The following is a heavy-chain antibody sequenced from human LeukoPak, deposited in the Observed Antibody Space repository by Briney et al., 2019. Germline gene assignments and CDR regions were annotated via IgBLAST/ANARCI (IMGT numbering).Heavy chain of an antibody. D-gene: IGHD3-3*01. CDR3: ARPIQTYYDFWSGRGAHDWFDP. CDR1: GYSISSGYY. CDR2: IYHSGST. V-gene: IGHV4-38-2*01. Sequence: TSETLSLTCAVSGYSISSGYYWGWIRQPPGKGLEWIGSIYHSGSTYYNPSLKSRVTISVDTSKNQFSLKLSFVTAADTAVYYCARPIQTYYDFWSGRGAHDWFDPWGQGTLVTVSS. J-gene: IGHJ5*02.